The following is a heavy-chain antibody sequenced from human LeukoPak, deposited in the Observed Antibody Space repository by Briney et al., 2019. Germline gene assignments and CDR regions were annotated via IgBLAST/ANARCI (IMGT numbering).Heavy chain of an antibody. J-gene: IGHJ6*03. D-gene: IGHD2-2*02. V-gene: IGHV4-4*09. Sequence: SETLSLTCTVSGGSISSYYWSWIRQPPGKGLEWIGYIYTSGSTNYNPSLKSRVTISVDTSKNQFSLKLSSVTAADTAVYYCARLGGYCSSTSCYTSCYYYMDVWGKGTTVTVSS. CDR1: GGSISSYY. CDR2: IYTSGST. CDR3: ARLGGYCSSTSCYTSCYYYMDV.